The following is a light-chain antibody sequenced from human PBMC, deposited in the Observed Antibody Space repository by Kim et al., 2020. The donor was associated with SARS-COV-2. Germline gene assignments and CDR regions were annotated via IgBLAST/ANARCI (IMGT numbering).Light chain of an antibody. Sequence: SSELTQDPAVSVALGQTVRITCQGDSLRRYYTSWYQRKPGQAPVLVIYGKNNRPSGIPDRFSGSSSGDTASLTITGAQAEDEADYYCQSRDSSGNVVFGGGTKLTVL. J-gene: IGLJ2*01. CDR3: QSRDSSGNVV. CDR2: GKN. CDR1: SLRRYY. V-gene: IGLV3-19*01.